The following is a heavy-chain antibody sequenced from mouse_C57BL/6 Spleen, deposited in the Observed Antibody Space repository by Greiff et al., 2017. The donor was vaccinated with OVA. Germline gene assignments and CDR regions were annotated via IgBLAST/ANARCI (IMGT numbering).Heavy chain of an antibody. D-gene: IGHD2-1*01. CDR3: ARKDYGNQEGCAD. CDR2: INPSSGYT. CDR1: GYTFTSYT. J-gene: IGHJ3*01. Sequence: QVQLKESGAELARPGASVKMSCKASGYTFTSYTMHWVKQRPGQGLEWIGYINPSSGYTKYNQKFKDKATLTADKSSSTAYMQLSSLTAEDSAVYYCARKDYGNQEGCADWGQGTLVTVSA. V-gene: IGHV1-4*01.